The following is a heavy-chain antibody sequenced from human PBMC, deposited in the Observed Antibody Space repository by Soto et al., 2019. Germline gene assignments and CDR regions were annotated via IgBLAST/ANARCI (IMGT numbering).Heavy chain of an antibody. V-gene: IGHV1-69*01. J-gene: IGHJ6*02. D-gene: IGHD3-3*01. Sequence: QVQLVQSGAEVKKPGSSVKVSCKASGGTFSSYAISWVRQAPGQGLEWMGGIIPIFGTANYAQKFQGRVTITAEESTSTAYMELSSLRSEDTAVYYCASRRLLDDFWSGYYYYYGMDVWGQGTTVTVSS. CDR3: ASRRLLDDFWSGYYYYYGMDV. CDR2: IIPIFGTA. CDR1: GGTFSSYA.